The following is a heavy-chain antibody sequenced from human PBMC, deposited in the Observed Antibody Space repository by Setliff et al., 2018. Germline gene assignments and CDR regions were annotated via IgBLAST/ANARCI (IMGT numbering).Heavy chain of an antibody. J-gene: IGHJ4*02. D-gene: IGHD3-22*01. V-gene: IGHV1-69*10. Sequence: ASVKVSCKASGGTFSSYAISWVRQAPGQGLEWMGGIIPILGIANYAQKFQGRVTITADKSTSTAYMELSSLRSEDTAVYYCARDGDSHYYDSSGPTWGPLSGWGQGTLVTVSS. CDR2: IIPILGIA. CDR3: ARDGDSHYYDSSGPTWGPLSG. CDR1: GGTFSSYA.